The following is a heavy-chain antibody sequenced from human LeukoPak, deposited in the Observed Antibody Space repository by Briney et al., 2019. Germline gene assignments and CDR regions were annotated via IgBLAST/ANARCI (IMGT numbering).Heavy chain of an antibody. V-gene: IGHV4-38-2*02. CDR2: IFHSGST. CDR3: ARVGYYPDYYMDV. J-gene: IGHJ6*03. D-gene: IGHD2-21*01. Sequence: SETLSLTCTVSGCSISSGYYWGWIRQPPGKGLEWIGTIFHSGSTYSNPSLKSRVTISVDTSKNQFSLNLSSVTAADTAVYYCARVGYYPDYYMDVWGKGTTVTVSS. CDR1: GCSISSGYY.